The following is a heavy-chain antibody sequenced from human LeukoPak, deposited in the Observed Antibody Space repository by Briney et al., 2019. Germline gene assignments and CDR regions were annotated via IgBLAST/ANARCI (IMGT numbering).Heavy chain of an antibody. CDR2: IYYSGST. D-gene: IGHD6-13*01. CDR3: ARSSAAAGTPIDY. J-gene: IGHJ4*02. Sequence: SETLSLTCTVSGGSISSYYWSWIRQPPGKGLEWIGYIYYSGSTNYNPSLKSRVTISVDTSKNQFSLKLSSVTAADTAVYYCARSSAAAGTPIDYWGREPWSPSPQ. V-gene: IGHV4-59*01. CDR1: GGSISSYY.